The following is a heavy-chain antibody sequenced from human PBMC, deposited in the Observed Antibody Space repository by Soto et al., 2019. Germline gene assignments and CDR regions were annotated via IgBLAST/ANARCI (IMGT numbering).Heavy chain of an antibody. Sequence: QVQLVQSGAELKKRGSSVKVSCKASGGTFSSYAISWVRQAPGQGLEWMGGIIPIFGTANYAQKFQGRVTITADESTSTAYMELSSLRSEDTAVYYCATVDTAMVYYYYGMDVWGQGTTVTVSS. CDR3: ATVDTAMVYYYYGMDV. CDR1: GGTFSSYA. D-gene: IGHD5-18*01. J-gene: IGHJ6*02. CDR2: IIPIFGTA. V-gene: IGHV1-69*12.